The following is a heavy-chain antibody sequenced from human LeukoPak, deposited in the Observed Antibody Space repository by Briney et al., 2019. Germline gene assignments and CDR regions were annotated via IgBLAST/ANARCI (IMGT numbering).Heavy chain of an antibody. Sequence: GRSLRLSCAASGFTFSNYAMSWVRQAPGKGLEWVSGITGSGDSTHYGDSVKGRFTISRDNSKNTLYLQMNSLRAEDTAVYYCAKRIAVVGTRYFQHWGQGTLVTVSS. CDR3: AKRIAVVGTRYFQH. CDR1: GFTFSNYA. V-gene: IGHV3-23*01. J-gene: IGHJ1*01. CDR2: ITGSGDST. D-gene: IGHD6-19*01.